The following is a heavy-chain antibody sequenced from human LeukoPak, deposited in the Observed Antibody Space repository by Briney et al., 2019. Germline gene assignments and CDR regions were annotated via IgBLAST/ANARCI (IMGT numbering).Heavy chain of an antibody. Sequence: ASVKVSCKASGYTFTSYDINWVRQATGQGLEWMGWMNPNSGNTGYAQKFQGRVTMTRNTSISTAYMELGSLRSEDTAVYYCARGKIMFVGYYDSSVSLDYWGQGTLVTVSS. CDR1: GYTFTSYD. D-gene: IGHD3-22*01. CDR3: ARGKIMFVGYYDSSVSLDY. V-gene: IGHV1-8*01. CDR2: MNPNSGNT. J-gene: IGHJ4*02.